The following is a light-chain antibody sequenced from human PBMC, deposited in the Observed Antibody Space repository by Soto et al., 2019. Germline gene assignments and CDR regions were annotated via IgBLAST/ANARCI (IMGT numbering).Light chain of an antibody. CDR1: SSNIGNNA. Sequence: QSVLTQPPSVSEGPRQRVTISCSGSSSNIGNNAVNWYQQLPGKAPKLLIYYDDLLPSGVSDRFSGSKSGTSASLAISGLQSEDEADYYCAAWDDSLNGSYVFGTGTKLTVL. V-gene: IGLV1-36*01. CDR3: AAWDDSLNGSYV. CDR2: YDD. J-gene: IGLJ1*01.